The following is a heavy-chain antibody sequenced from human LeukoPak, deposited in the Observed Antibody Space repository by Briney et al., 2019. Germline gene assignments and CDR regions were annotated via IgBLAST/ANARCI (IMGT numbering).Heavy chain of an antibody. CDR1: GGSISSSSYY. CDR2: IYYSGST. J-gene: IGHJ3*02. CDR3: ARLQDYDSSGPPMDI. D-gene: IGHD3-22*01. V-gene: IGHV4-39*01. Sequence: PSETLSLTCTVSGGSISSSSYYWGWIRQPPGKGLEWIGSIYYSGSTYYNPSLKSRVTISVDTSKNQLSLKLSSVTAADTAVYYCARLQDYDSSGPPMDIWGQGTMVTVSS.